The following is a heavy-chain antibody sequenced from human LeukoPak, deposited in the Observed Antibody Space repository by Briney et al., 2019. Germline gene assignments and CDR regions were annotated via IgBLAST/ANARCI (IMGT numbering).Heavy chain of an antibody. CDR3: ARGIAVAGGVRSVGLLEDY. D-gene: IGHD6-19*01. CDR2: INPSGGST. V-gene: IGHV1-46*01. CDR1: GYTFTSYY. Sequence: ASVKVSCKASGYTFTSYYMHWVRQAPGQGLEWMGIINPSGGSTSYAQKFQGRVTITRDTSTSTVYMELSSLRSEDTAVYYCARGIAVAGGVRSVGLLEDYWAQGTLVTVSS. J-gene: IGHJ4*02.